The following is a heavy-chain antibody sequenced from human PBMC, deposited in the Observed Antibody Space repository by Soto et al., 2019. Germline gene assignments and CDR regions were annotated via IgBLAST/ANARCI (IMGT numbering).Heavy chain of an antibody. V-gene: IGHV3-23*01. CDR2: ISGSGGST. CDR3: AKTILEAVGDYVSY. CDR1: GFPFSSYA. J-gene: IGHJ4*02. D-gene: IGHD4-17*01. Sequence: GGSLRLSCAASGFPFSSYAMSLVRQSPGKGLEWVSAISGSGGSTYYADSVKGRFTISRDNSKNTLYLQMNSLRAEDTAVYYCAKTILEAVGDYVSYWGQGTLVTVSS.